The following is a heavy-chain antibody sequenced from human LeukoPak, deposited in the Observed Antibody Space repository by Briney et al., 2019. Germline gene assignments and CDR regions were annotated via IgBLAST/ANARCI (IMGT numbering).Heavy chain of an antibody. V-gene: IGHV3-48*03. CDR3: ARVHFVVSVTSVPFDC. J-gene: IGHJ4*02. Sequence: PGGSLRLSCVASGFTFSSYEMTWVRQAPGKGLEWISYITNSASTMYYADSVKGRFTISRDNAKNSLYLQMNSLRDEDTAVYYCARVHFVVSVTSVPFDCWGQGTLVTVSS. CDR2: ITNSASTM. D-gene: IGHD4-17*01. CDR1: GFTFSSYE.